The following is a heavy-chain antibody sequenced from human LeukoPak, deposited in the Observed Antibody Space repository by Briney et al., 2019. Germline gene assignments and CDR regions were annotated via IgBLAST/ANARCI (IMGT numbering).Heavy chain of an antibody. Sequence: GGSLRLSCAASGFAFSDYAMHWVRQAPGKGLVWVSRINSDGSATSYADSVRGRFTISRDNTKNTLYLQMNSLRAEDTAVYYCARVRMTTVTIGWFDPWGQGTLVTVSS. D-gene: IGHD4-17*01. CDR3: ARVRMTTVTIGWFDP. CDR1: GFAFSDYA. V-gene: IGHV3-74*01. CDR2: INSDGSAT. J-gene: IGHJ5*02.